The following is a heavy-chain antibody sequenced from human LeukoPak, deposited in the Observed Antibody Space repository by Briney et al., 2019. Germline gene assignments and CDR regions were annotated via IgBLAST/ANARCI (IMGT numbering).Heavy chain of an antibody. CDR3: ARATRGYDSGRDFDY. V-gene: IGHV1-46*01. CDR1: GYTFTSYY. Sequence: AASVKVSCKASGYTFTSYYMHWVRQAPGQGLEWMGIINPSGGSTSYAQKFQGRVTMTRGMSTNTVYMEVSGLRFEDTALYYCARATRGYDSGRDFDYWGQGTLVTVSS. J-gene: IGHJ4*02. D-gene: IGHD3-10*01. CDR2: INPSGGST.